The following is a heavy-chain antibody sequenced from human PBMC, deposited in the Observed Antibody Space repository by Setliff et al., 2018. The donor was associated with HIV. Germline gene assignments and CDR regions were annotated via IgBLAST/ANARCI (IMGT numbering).Heavy chain of an antibody. D-gene: IGHD4-17*01. CDR1: GPSINIHY. V-gene: IGHV4-59*11. CDR2: IYSTGST. Sequence: SETLSLTCTVSGPSINIHYWSWIRQSPGKAFEWIGYIYSTGSTNYNPSLQSRVTISMDASKNKFSLKVTSVTSADTAVYYCAKGAGFYGDYTFDYWGQGNLVTVSS. J-gene: IGHJ4*02. CDR3: AKGAGFYGDYTFDY.